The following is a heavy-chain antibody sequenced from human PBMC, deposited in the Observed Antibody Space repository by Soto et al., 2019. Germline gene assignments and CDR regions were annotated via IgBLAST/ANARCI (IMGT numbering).Heavy chain of an antibody. V-gene: IGHV3-49*04. CDR3: QLCDYDSSGSIRS. D-gene: IGHD3-22*01. Sequence: PEGSLRVTCLNLGGPLSNNDMGWVRQPPGKGLEWVGFIRSKTYGERTDYAASVKGRFTISRDDSESIVYLQMNSLETEDTGLYYCQLCDYDSSGSIRSWCQGTLVTVSS. J-gene: IGHJ4*02. CDR2: IRSKTYGERT. CDR1: GGPLSNND.